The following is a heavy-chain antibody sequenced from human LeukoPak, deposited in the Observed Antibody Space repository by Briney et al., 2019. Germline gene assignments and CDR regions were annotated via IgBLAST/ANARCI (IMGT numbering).Heavy chain of an antibody. D-gene: IGHD3-22*01. V-gene: IGHV3-23*01. CDR3: ASNWGITMIVVVNYVDY. CDR2: ISSSGGTT. J-gene: IGHJ4*02. Sequence: HSGGSLRLSCAASRFTFNSYDMSWVRQAPGRGLEWVSVISSSGGTTYYADSVKGRFTISRDNSKNTLYLQMNSLRAEDTAVYYCASNWGITMIVVVNYVDYWGQGTLVTVSS. CDR1: RFTFNSYD.